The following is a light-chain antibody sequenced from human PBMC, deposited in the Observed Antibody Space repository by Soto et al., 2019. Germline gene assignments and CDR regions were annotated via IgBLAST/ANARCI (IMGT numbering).Light chain of an antibody. J-gene: IGLJ3*02. CDR1: SSNIGAGYD. CDR3: QSYDSSLSGSV. V-gene: IGLV1-40*01. CDR2: GNS. Sequence: QLVLTQPPSVSGAPGQRVTIACTGSSSNIGAGYDVHWYQQLPGTAPKLLIYGNSNRPSGVPDRFSGSKSGTSASLAITGLQLEDEADYYCQSYDSSLSGSVFGGGTKLTVL.